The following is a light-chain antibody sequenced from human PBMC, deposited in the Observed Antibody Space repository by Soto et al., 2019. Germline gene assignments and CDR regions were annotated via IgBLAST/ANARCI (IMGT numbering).Light chain of an antibody. CDR2: SAS. J-gene: IGKJ1*01. CDR1: QGIGNS. V-gene: IGKV1-27*01. CDR3: QKYDSAPWT. Sequence: IQMTQSPSSLSASVGDRVIITCRASQGIGNSLAWYQQKAGRVPKLLMHSASTLLSGVPSRFSGSGSGTDFTLTISRLQPEDVATYYCQKYDSAPWTFGQGTKVEIK.